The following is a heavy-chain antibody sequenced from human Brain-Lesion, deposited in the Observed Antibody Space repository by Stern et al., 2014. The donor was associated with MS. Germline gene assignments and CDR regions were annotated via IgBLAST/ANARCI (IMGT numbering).Heavy chain of an antibody. D-gene: IGHD1-26*01. CDR3: ATLSPGAGGNYYRHFDY. V-gene: IGHV1-24*01. Sequence: VQLVESGAEVKKPGASVKVSCKVSGYTLTELSMHWVRQAPRKGLEWMGGFDPEDGETIYAQKFQGRVTMTEDTSTDTAYMERSSLRSEDTAVYYCATLSPGAGGNYYRHFDYWGQGTLVTVSP. CDR2: FDPEDGET. CDR1: GYTLTELS. J-gene: IGHJ4*02.